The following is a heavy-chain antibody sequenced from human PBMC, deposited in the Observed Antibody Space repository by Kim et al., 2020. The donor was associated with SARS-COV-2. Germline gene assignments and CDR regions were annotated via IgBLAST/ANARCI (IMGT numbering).Heavy chain of an antibody. J-gene: IGHJ4*02. CDR3: ARLSYGDYHFDY. D-gene: IGHD4-17*01. V-gene: IGHV3-11*04. Sequence: SYADSMKGRFTIARDNAKTSLYLQMNSLIAEDTAVYYCARLSYGDYHFDYWGQGTLVTVSS.